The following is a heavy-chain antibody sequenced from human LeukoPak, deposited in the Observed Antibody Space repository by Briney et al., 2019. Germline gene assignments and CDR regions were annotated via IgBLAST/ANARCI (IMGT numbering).Heavy chain of an antibody. V-gene: IGHV4-59*01. CDR1: GGSISSYY. D-gene: IGHD3-10*01. CDR2: IYYSGST. CDR3: ARVLWFGEFLLDY. J-gene: IGHJ4*02. Sequence: PSETLSLTCTVSGGSISSYYWSWIRQPPGKGLEWIGYIYYSGSTNYNPSLKRRVHISVAASKNQFPLKLSSVTAADTAVYYCARVLWFGEFLLDYWGQGTLVTVSS.